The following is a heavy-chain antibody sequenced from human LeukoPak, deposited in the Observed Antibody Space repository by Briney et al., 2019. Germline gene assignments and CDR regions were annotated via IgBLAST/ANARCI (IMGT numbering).Heavy chain of an antibody. Sequence: GGSLRLSCVASGFTFSRSWMDWVRQAPGKGLEWVANIKGDGSQTYYVDSAKGRFTISRDNAKNSLYLQMGSLRVEDTAIYYCANSLDYWGRGTLVTVSS. J-gene: IGHJ4*02. V-gene: IGHV3-7*01. CDR1: GFTFSRSW. CDR3: ANSLDY. CDR2: IKGDGSQT. D-gene: IGHD2-21*01.